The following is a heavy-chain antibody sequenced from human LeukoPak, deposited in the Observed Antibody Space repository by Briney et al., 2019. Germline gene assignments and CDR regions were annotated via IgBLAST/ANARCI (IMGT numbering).Heavy chain of an antibody. J-gene: IGHJ4*02. D-gene: IGHD5-18*01. CDR3: ARGQGKVDTAMVTAWFFDY. V-gene: IGHV4-34*01. Sequence: SETLSLTCAVYGGSFSVYYWSWIPQPPGEGLEWIGEINHSGSTNYNPSLKGRVTISVDTSKNQFSLKLSSVTAADTAVYYCARGQGKVDTAMVTAWFFDYWGQGTLVTVSS. CDR2: INHSGST. CDR1: GGSFSVYY.